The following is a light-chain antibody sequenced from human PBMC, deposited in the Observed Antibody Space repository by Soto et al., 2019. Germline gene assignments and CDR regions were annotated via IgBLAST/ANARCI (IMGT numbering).Light chain of an antibody. Sequence: IVMTQSPVTLSVSPGEGAALSCRASQSVASNLAWYQQKPGQAPRLLIYAASTRVTGTPARFSGSGSGTEFTLTISGLQPEDFAIYYWQQYDTWPLYTFGQGTKLEIK. CDR2: AAS. V-gene: IGKV3-15*01. CDR1: QSVASN. J-gene: IGKJ2*01. CDR3: QQYDTWPLYT.